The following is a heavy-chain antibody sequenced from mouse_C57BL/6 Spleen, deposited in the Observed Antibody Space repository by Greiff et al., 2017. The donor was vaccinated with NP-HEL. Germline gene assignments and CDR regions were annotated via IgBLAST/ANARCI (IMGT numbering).Heavy chain of an antibody. Sequence: EVQRVESGGGLVKPGGSLKLSCAASGFTFSSYAMSWVRQTPEKRLEWVATISDGGSYTYYPDNVKGRFPISRDNAKNNLYLQMSHLKSEDTAMYYCARADGYYEDYWGQGTTLTVSS. V-gene: IGHV5-4*01. CDR3: ARADGYYEDY. CDR2: ISDGGSYT. D-gene: IGHD2-3*01. J-gene: IGHJ2*01. CDR1: GFTFSSYA.